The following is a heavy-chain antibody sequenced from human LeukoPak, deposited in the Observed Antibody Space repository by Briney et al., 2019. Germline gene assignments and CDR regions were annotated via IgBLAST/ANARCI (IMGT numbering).Heavy chain of an antibody. D-gene: IGHD1-26*01. CDR1: GGGGSMSNYY. CDR2: IYGGGST. V-gene: IGHV4-59*01. CDR3: ARSGGMFYYDF. Sequence: SETLSLTCTVSGGGGSMSNYYWSWIRLPPGKGLQWIAYIYGGGSTNYNPSLKSRVTISVDTSKKQVSLKLSSVTAADSAFYYCARSGGMFYYDFWGQGTLVTVSS. J-gene: IGHJ4*02.